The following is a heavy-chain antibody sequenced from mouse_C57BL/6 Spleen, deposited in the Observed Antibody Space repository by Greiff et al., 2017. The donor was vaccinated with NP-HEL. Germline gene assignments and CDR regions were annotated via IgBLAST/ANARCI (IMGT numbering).Heavy chain of an antibody. CDR2: IYPGDGDT. CDR1: GYAFSSYW. Sequence: VQLQQSGAELVKPGASVKISCKASGYAFSSYWMNWVKQRPGKGLEWIGQIYPGDGDTNYNGKFKGKATLTADKSSSTAYMQLSSLTSEDSAVYFCARSSHYYGSSLWYFDVWGTGTTVTVSS. J-gene: IGHJ1*03. V-gene: IGHV1-80*01. CDR3: ARSSHYYGSSLWYFDV. D-gene: IGHD1-1*01.